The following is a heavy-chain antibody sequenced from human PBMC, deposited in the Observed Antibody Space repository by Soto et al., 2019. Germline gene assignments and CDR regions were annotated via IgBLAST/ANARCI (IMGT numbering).Heavy chain of an antibody. V-gene: IGHV1-3*01. J-gene: IGHJ4*02. Sequence: QVQLVQSGAEVKKPGASVKVSCKASGYTFTSYAMHWVRQAPGQRLEWMGWINAGNGNTKYSQKFQGRVTITRDTSASTAYMELSSLRSEDTAVYYCARDRDEFWSGYRFTSFDYWGQGTLVTVSS. CDR2: INAGNGNT. D-gene: IGHD3-3*01. CDR1: GYTFTSYA. CDR3: ARDRDEFWSGYRFTSFDY.